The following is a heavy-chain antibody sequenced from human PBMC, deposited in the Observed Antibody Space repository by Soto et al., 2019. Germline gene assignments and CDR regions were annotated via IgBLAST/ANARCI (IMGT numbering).Heavy chain of an antibody. CDR3: VRETKNAFDV. CDR2: ISGNGGFT. V-gene: IGHV3-23*01. CDR1: GFSFTYSA. J-gene: IGHJ3*01. Sequence: GGSLRLSCAASGFSFTYSALSWVRQAPGKGLECVSGISGNGGFTYYADSVKGRFIISRDNSKDTVDLQMNSLRADDTAVYYCVRETKNAFDVWGQGTVVTVSS.